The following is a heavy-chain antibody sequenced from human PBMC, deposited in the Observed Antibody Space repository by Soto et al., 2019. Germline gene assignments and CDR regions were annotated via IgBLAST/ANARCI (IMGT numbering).Heavy chain of an antibody. J-gene: IGHJ4*02. D-gene: IGHD2-15*01. CDR1: GYTFTSYD. CDR2: MNPNTGNT. CDR3: ARGTRDCSGGSCYERFDY. V-gene: IGHV1-8*01. Sequence: ASVKVSCKPSGYTFTSYDINWVRQATGQGLEWMGWMNPNTGNTGYAQKFQGRVTMTRNTSIRTAYMELSSLRSEDTAVYYCARGTRDCSGGSCYERFDYWGQGTLVTVSS.